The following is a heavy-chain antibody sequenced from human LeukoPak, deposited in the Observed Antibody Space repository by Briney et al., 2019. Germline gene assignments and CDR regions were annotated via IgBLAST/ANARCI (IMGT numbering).Heavy chain of an antibody. V-gene: IGHV1-46*01. CDR1: GYTFTSYY. J-gene: IGHJ4*02. CDR2: INPSGGST. D-gene: IGHD6-6*01. CDR3: ASRLEYSTSSTTFDY. Sequence: ASVKVSCKASGYTFTSYYMHWVRQAPGQGLEWMGIINPSGGSTSYAQKFQGRVTVTRDTSTSTVYMELSSLRSEDTAVYYCASRLEYSTSSTTFDYWGQGTLVTVSS.